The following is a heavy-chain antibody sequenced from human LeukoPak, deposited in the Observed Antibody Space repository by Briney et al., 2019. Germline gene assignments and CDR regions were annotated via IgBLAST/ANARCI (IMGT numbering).Heavy chain of an antibody. CDR2: IYHSGST. J-gene: IGHJ4*02. CDR1: GGSISSSNW. CDR3: ASLYYYDSSGYYFEEWYLDY. Sequence: PSEALSLTCTVSGGSISSSNWWSWVCQPPGKGLEWIGEIYHSGSTNYNPSLKSRVAISVDKSKNQFSLKLSSVTAADTAVYYCASLYYYDSSGYYFEEWYLDYWGQGTLVTVSS. V-gene: IGHV4-4*02. D-gene: IGHD3-22*01.